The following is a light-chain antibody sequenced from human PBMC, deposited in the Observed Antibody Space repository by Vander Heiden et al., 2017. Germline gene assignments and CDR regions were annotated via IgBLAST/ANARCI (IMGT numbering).Light chain of an antibody. Sequence: QSALTQPPSVSGSPGQSVTISCTGTSSDVGSYNRVSWYQQPQGTAPKLMIYEVTKRPSGVPDRFSGSKSGNTASLTISGLQAEDEADYYCSSYTSSTTPVAFGGGTKLTVL. CDR2: EVT. J-gene: IGLJ2*01. CDR1: SSDVGSYNR. V-gene: IGLV2-18*02. CDR3: SSYTSSTTPVA.